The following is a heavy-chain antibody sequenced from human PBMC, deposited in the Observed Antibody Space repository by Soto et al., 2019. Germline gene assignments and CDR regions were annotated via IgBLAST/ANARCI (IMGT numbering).Heavy chain of an antibody. CDR1: GYSFTSYW. V-gene: IGHV5-51*01. J-gene: IGHJ6*03. D-gene: IGHD6-6*01. Sequence: GESLKISCKCSGYSFTSYWIGWVRQLPGKGLEWMGIIYPGDSDTRYSPSFQGQVTISADKSISTAYLQWSSLKASDTAMYYCARRYSSSPTYYYYYMDVWGKGTTVTVSS. CDR2: IYPGDSDT. CDR3: ARRYSSSPTYYYYYMDV.